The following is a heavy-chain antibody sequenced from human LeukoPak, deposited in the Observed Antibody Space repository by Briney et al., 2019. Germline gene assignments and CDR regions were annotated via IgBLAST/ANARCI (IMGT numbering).Heavy chain of an antibody. CDR1: GFTFSSYT. D-gene: IGHD1-14*01. Sequence: PGGSLRLSCAASGFTFSSYTMSWVRQAPGKGLEWVSSISSSSTYIYDAASVKGRFTISRDNAKNSLYLQMNSLRAEDTAVYYCARGTGRPYWGQGTLVTVSS. CDR2: ISSSSTYI. J-gene: IGHJ4*02. CDR3: ARGTGRPY. V-gene: IGHV3-21*06.